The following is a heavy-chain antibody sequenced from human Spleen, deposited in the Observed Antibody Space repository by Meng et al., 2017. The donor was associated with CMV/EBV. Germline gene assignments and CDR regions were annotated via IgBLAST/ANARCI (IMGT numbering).Heavy chain of an antibody. D-gene: IGHD3/OR15-3a*01. CDR3: ARNDLGADDAFDI. V-gene: IGHV3-21*04. J-gene: IGHJ3*02. CDR2: ISGSSRDI. CDR1: GISFSNYA. Sequence: GESLKISCAASGISFSNYAMTWVRQAPGKGLEWVASISGSSRDIYYADSMKGRFTISRDNAKNSLYLQMNSLRAEDTAVYYCARNDLGADDAFDIWGQGTMVTVSS.